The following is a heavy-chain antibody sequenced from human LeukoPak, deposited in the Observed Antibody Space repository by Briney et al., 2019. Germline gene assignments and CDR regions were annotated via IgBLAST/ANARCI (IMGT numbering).Heavy chain of an antibody. V-gene: IGHV3-7*01. D-gene: IGHD3-3*01. CDR2: IKQDGSEK. CDR3: ARDIVTIFGVVNDY. CDR1: GFTFSSYW. Sequence: PGGSLRLSCAASGFTFSSYWMSWVRQAPGKGLEWVANIKQDGSEKYYVDSVKGRFTISRDNAKNSLYLQMNSLRAEDTAVYYCARDIVTIFGVVNDYWGQGTLVTVSS. J-gene: IGHJ4*02.